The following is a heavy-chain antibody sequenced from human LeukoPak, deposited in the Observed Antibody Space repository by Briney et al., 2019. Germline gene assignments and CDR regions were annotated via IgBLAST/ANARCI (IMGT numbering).Heavy chain of an antibody. J-gene: IGHJ6*03. CDR2: IKQDGSEK. V-gene: IGHV3-7*01. D-gene: IGHD3-16*01. CDR3: ARDKNWGSRYYYYYYMDV. CDR1: GFTFSSYE. Sequence: GGSLRLSCAASGFTFSSYEMNWVRQAPGKGLEWVANIKQDGSEKYYVDSVKGRFTISRDNAKNSLYLQMNSLRAEDTAVYYCARDKNWGSRYYYYYYMDVWGKGTTVTVSS.